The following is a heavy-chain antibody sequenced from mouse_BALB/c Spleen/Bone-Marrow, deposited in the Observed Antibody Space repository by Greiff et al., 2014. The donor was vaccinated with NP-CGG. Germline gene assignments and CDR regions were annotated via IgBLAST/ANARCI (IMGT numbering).Heavy chain of an antibody. V-gene: IGHV1-9*01. D-gene: IGHD1-2*01. CDR2: ILPGSGST. J-gene: IGHJ3*01. CDR3: ARGGHGFAWFAY. CDR1: GYTFSSYW. Sequence: QVQLQQSGTELMKPGASVKISCKATGYTFSSYWIEWVSQRPGHGLEWIGEILPGSGSTNYNEKFKGKATFTADTSSNTAYMQLSSLTSEDSAVYYCARGGHGFAWFAYWGQGTLVTVSA.